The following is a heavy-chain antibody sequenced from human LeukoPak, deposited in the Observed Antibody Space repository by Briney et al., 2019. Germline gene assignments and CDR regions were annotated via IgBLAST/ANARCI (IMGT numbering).Heavy chain of an antibody. CDR2: INTNTGNP. CDR1: GYTFTSYA. D-gene: IGHD3-3*01. V-gene: IGHV7-4-1*02. J-gene: IGHJ5*02. Sequence: GASVKVSCKASGYTFTSYAMNWVRQAPGQGLEWMGWINTNTGNPTYAQGFTGRFVFSLDTSVSTAYLQISSLKAEDTAVYYCAREVGDYDFWSGSRNWFDPWGQGTLVTVSS. CDR3: AREVGDYDFWSGSRNWFDP.